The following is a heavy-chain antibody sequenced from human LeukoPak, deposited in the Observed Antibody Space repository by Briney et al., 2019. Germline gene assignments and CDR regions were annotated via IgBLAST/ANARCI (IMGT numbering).Heavy chain of an antibody. CDR2: ISRNSEDI. CDR1: GFTFSSYH. CDR3: ARGLCGGDCYDY. V-gene: IGHV3-21*01. J-gene: IGHJ4*02. Sequence: GGSLRLSCTASGFTFSSYHINWVRQAPGKGLEWVSSISRNSEDIYYADSVKGRFTISRDNAKNSLYLQMNSLRVEDTAIYYCARGLCGGDCYDYWGQGTLVTVSS. D-gene: IGHD2-21*01.